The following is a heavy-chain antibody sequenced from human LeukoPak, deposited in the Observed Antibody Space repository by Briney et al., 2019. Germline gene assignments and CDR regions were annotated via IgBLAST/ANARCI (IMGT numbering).Heavy chain of an antibody. CDR2: INTDGSTT. Sequence: GGSLRLSCAASGFTFDDYAMHWVRQAPGKGLVWVSRINTDGSTTTYADSVKGRFTISRDNAKNTLYLQMNSLRADDTAVYYCARVEVSSYGKFDYWGQGTLVTVSS. D-gene: IGHD6-13*01. CDR3: ARVEVSSYGKFDY. CDR1: GFTFDDYA. V-gene: IGHV3-74*01. J-gene: IGHJ4*02.